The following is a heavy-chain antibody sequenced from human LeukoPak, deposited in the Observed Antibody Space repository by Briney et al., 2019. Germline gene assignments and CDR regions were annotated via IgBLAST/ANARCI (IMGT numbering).Heavy chain of an antibody. V-gene: IGHV4-4*02. CDR3: ASDAAAAGTNGNFDY. D-gene: IGHD6-13*01. CDR2: IYHSGST. Sequence: SGTLPLTCAVSGGAISSSNWWSWVRQPPGKGLEWIGEIYHSGSTNYNPSLKSRVTISVDKSKNQFSLKLSSVTAAATAVYYCASDAAAAGTNGNFDYWGQGTLVTVSS. J-gene: IGHJ4*02. CDR1: GGAISSSNW.